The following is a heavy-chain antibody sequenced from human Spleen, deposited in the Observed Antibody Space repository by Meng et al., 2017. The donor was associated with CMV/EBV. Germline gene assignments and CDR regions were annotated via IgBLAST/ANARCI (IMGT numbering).Heavy chain of an antibody. D-gene: IGHD3-10*01. Sequence: QGPLQGSGPGLGKPSEPLSLTCIVSGDSIGTYYWTWIRQPAGKGLEWIGHIFTSGSTNYNPSLKSRVTMSIDPSKNQFSLKLSSVTAADTAVYYCARGAHYYPRYFDYWGQGALVTVSS. J-gene: IGHJ4*02. CDR3: ARGAHYYPRYFDY. CDR1: GDSIGTYY. V-gene: IGHV4-4*07. CDR2: IFTSGST.